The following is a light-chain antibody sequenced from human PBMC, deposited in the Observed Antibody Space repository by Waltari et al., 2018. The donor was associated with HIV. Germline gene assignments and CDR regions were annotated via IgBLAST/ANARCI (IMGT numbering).Light chain of an antibody. Sequence: DIQMTQSPSSLSASIGDRVTLSCRASQGISNSLAWFQLRPGKAPKSLIFGASTLQSGVPSRFSGGGSGTDFTLTISGLQPEDFATYYCQQYNSFPRTFGQGTKV. J-gene: IGKJ1*01. V-gene: IGKV1-16*01. CDR3: QQYNSFPRT. CDR2: GAS. CDR1: QGISNS.